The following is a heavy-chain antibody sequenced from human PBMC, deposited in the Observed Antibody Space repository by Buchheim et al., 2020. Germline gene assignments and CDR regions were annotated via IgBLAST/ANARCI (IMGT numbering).Heavy chain of an antibody. V-gene: IGHV3-64*01. Sequence: EVQLLESGGGLVQPGGSLRLSCAASGFTFSSYAMHWVRQAPGKGLEYVSAISSNGGSTYYANSVKGRFTISRDNSKNTLYLQMGSLRAEDMAVYYCARGSMIPFDYWGQGTL. D-gene: IGHD3-22*01. J-gene: IGHJ4*02. CDR3: ARGSMIPFDY. CDR1: GFTFSSYA. CDR2: ISSNGGST.